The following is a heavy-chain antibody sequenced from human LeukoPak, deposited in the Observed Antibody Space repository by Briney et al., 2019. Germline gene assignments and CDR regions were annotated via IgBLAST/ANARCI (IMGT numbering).Heavy chain of an antibody. V-gene: IGHV4-30-4*08. Sequence: SQTLSLTCTVSGGSISSGDYYWSWIRQPPGKGLGWIGYIYYSGSTYHNPSLKSRVTISVDTSKNQFSLKLSSVTAADTAVYYCARVTKLAKTYYYGSGSYYSRGFFDYWGQGTLVTVSS. CDR2: IYYSGST. CDR3: ARVTKLAKTYYYGSGSYYSRGFFDY. D-gene: IGHD3-10*01. J-gene: IGHJ4*02. CDR1: GGSISSGDYY.